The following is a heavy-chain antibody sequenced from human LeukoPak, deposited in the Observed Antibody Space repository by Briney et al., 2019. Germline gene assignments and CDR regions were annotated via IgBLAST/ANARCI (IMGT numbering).Heavy chain of an antibody. CDR3: AKVPRSTTPKRYSSGNMYYFDY. CDR2: ISGSGGST. CDR1: GFTFSSYA. V-gene: IGHV3-23*01. Sequence: QSGGSLRLSCAASGFTFSSYAMSWVRQAPGKGLEWVSAISGSGGSTYYADSVKGRFTISRDNSKNTLYLQMNSLRAEDTAVYYCAKVPRSTTPKRYSSGNMYYFDYWGQGTLVTVSS. J-gene: IGHJ4*02. D-gene: IGHD6-19*01.